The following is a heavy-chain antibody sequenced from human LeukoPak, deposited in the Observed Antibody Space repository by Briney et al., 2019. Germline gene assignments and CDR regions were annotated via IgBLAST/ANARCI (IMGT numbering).Heavy chain of an antibody. V-gene: IGHV3-66*02. D-gene: IGHD2-21*01. CDR1: GHSVSNTY. CDR2: LYYGGDT. J-gene: IGHJ3*01. CDR3: ATEDAYSVHL. Sequence: GVSLRLSCAASGHSVSNTYMSWVRQAPGKGLEWISVLYYGGDTFYADSVKGRFTISSDKSKNTLYLQMNSLRPDDTAVYYCATEDAYSVHLWGQGTMVTVSS.